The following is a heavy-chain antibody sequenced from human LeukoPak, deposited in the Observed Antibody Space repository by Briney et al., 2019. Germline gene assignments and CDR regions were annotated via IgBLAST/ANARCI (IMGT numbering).Heavy chain of an antibody. D-gene: IGHD4-17*01. Sequence: GGSLRLSCAASGFTFSSYDMHWVRQATGKGLEWVSAIGTAGDTYYPGSVKGRFTISRENAKNSLYLQMNSLRAGDTAVYYCARGYGDYSPDAFDIWGQGTMVTVSS. CDR3: ARGYGDYSPDAFDI. J-gene: IGHJ3*02. CDR1: GFTFSSYD. V-gene: IGHV3-13*04. CDR2: IGTAGDT.